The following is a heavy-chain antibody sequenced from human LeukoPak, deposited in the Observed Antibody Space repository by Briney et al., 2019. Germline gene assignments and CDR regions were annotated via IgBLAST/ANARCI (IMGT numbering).Heavy chain of an antibody. CDR1: GGSVSSGSYY. CDR3: ARDRIVGANYYFDY. V-gene: IGHV4-61*01. J-gene: IGHJ4*02. D-gene: IGHD1-26*01. Sequence: SETLSLTCTVSGGSVSSGSYYWSWIRQPPGKGLEWIGYIYYSGSTNYNPSLKSQVTISVDTSKNQFSLKLSSVTAADTAVYYCARDRIVGANYYFDYWGQGTLVTVSS. CDR2: IYYSGST.